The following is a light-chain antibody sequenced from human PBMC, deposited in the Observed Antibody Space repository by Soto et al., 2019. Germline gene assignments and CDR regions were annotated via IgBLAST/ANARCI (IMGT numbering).Light chain of an antibody. V-gene: IGKV2-28*01. Sequence: MVMTQSPLSLPVTPGESASISCRSSQSLLHSNGYSYLDWYLQKPGQSPQLLISLAYYRASGVPDRVSGSGPGTDFTLTISRVEAADVGLYYCQPRSSWMWALGQGTKVDIK. CDR1: QSLLHSNGYSY. CDR2: LAY. CDR3: QPRSSWMWA. J-gene: IGKJ1*01.